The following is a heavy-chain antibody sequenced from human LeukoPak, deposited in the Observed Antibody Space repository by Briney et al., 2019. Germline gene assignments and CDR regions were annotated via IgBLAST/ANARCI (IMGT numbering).Heavy chain of an antibody. J-gene: IGHJ6*03. CDR2: VNYSGTT. CDR1: GGSISISSYY. V-gene: IGHV4-39*01. D-gene: IGHD2-8*02. Sequence: PSETLSLTCTVSGGSISISSYYWGWIRQPPGNGLEWIVSVNYSGTTYYNPAVKSRVTISVDTSKNQFSLKLSSVTAAYTGVYYCGRSPRDLVVGNYYMDVWGKGTTVTVSS. CDR3: GRSPRDLVVGNYYMDV.